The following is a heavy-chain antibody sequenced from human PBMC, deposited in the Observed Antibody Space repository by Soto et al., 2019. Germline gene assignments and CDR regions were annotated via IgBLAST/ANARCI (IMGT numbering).Heavy chain of an antibody. D-gene: IGHD3-3*01. CDR2: IYGGGDGI. J-gene: IGHJ4*02. CDR1: GFPFSTYT. V-gene: IGHV3-23*04. Sequence: EVQLVESGGGLVQPGGSVRLSCVGSGFPFSTYTMSWVRQAPGQGLEWLSGIYGGGDGISYADSVKGRFTISRDNSRSTLYLQMKSLRSDDTAIYYCAKDRQPDGFWPFDHWGRGTLIVVSS. CDR3: AKDRQPDGFWPFDH.